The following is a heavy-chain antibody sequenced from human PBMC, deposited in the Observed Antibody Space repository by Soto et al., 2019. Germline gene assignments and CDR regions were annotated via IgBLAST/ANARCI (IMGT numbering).Heavy chain of an antibody. Sequence: GPEVKNPGASLKVSCKASGYTFTNYGITWVRQAPGQGLEWMGWITASNGNANYAREIQGRLTLTRDTSTNTASMELRSLRSDGTAVYYCARGASCSSTSCYDNFHYGLAVWGQGTTVIVSS. D-gene: IGHD2-2*01. CDR3: ARGASCSSTSCYDNFHYGLAV. CDR2: ITASNGNA. V-gene: IGHV1-18*01. J-gene: IGHJ6*02. CDR1: GYTFTNYG.